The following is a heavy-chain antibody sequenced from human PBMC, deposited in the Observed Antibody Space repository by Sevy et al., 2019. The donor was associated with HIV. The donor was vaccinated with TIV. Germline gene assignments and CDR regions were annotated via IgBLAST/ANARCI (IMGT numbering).Heavy chain of an antibody. D-gene: IGHD5-12*01. V-gene: IGHV3-73*01. CDR2: IRSKANSYAT. CDR1: GFTFSGSA. J-gene: IGHJ4*02. CDR3: TRHQDEATMPPEYYFDY. Sequence: GGSLRLSCAASGFTFSGSAMHWVHQASGKELEWVGRIRSKANSYATAYAASVKGRFTISRDDSKNTAYLQMNSLKTEDMAVYYCTRHQDEATMPPEYYFDYWGQGTLVTVSS.